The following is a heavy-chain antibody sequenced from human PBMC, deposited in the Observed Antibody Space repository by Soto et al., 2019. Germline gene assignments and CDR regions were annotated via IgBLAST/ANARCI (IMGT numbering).Heavy chain of an antibody. V-gene: IGHV3-23*01. CDR2: ISGSGGST. D-gene: IGHD2-15*01. CDR3: AKPTFSPVVARNGWFDP. J-gene: IGHJ5*02. CDR1: GFTFSSYA. Sequence: GGSLRLSCAASGFTFSSYAMSWVRQAPGKGLEWVSAISGSGGSTYYADSVKGRFTISRDNSKNTLYLQMNSLRAEDTAVYYCAKPTFSPVVARNGWFDPWGQGTLVTVSS.